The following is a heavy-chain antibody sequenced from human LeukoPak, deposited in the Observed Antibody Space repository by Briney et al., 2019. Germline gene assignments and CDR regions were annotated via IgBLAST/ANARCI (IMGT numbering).Heavy chain of an antibody. V-gene: IGHV3-30-3*01. Sequence: GGSLRLSCAASGFTFSNYALHWVRQAPGKGLEWVAIISYDGSNKYYADSVKGRFTISRDDSKNTLYLQMNSLRAEDTAVYYCARDNYGDKDHWGQGTLVTVSS. J-gene: IGHJ4*02. D-gene: IGHD4-17*01. CDR2: ISYDGSNK. CDR3: ARDNYGDKDH. CDR1: GFTFSNYA.